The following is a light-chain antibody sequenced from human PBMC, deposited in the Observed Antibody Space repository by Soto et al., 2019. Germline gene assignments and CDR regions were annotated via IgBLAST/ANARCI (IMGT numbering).Light chain of an antibody. V-gene: IGKV3-15*01. J-gene: IGKJ1*01. CDR3: LQYDDWHRT. CDR1: QSVRNN. CDR2: GAS. Sequence: DIVMTQSPAILSVSPGGRATLSFRAGQSVRNNLAWYQQKHGQTPRVVIYGASNRDTGVPARFSGSGSGTEFTLTISSLQSEDFEVYYCLQYDDWHRTFGPGTKVDIK.